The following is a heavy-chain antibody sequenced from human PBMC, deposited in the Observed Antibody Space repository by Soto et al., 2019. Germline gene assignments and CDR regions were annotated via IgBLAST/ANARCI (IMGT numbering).Heavy chain of an antibody. Sequence: QVQLQESGPRLVKPSQTLSLTCTVSGGSISSGGYYWSWIRQHPGKGLEWIGYIYYSGSTYYNPSLKRRLTIXXDXSXXQFSLKLSSVTAADTAVYYCARERHDYGDYYGMDVWGQGTTVTVSS. CDR1: GGSISSGGYY. J-gene: IGHJ6*02. CDR3: ARERHDYGDYYGMDV. CDR2: IYYSGST. D-gene: IGHD4-17*01. V-gene: IGHV4-31*03.